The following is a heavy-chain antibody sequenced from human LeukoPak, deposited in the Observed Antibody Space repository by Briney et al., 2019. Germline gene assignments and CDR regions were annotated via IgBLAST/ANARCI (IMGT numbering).Heavy chain of an antibody. CDR1: GGSISSSTYY. D-gene: IGHD3-22*01. J-gene: IGHJ4*02. Sequence: SETLSLTCTVSGGSISSSTYYWGWIRQPPGMGLEWIGSMYYSGSTYHNPSLKSRVTISVDTSKNQFSLKLSSVTAADTAVYYCARNVREVITNHFDYWGQGTLVTVSS. CDR2: MYYSGST. CDR3: ARNVREVITNHFDY. V-gene: IGHV4-39*07.